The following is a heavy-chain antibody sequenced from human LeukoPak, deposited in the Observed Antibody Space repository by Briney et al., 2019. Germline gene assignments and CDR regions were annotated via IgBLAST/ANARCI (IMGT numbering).Heavy chain of an antibody. CDR3: ARLADSGSYWYYFDY. D-gene: IGHD1-26*01. CDR2: ISYDGSNK. J-gene: IGHJ4*02. Sequence: PGRSLRLSCAASGFTFSSYAMHWVRQAPGKGLEWVAVISYDGSNKYYADSVKGRFTISRDNSKNTLYLQMNSLRAEDTAVYYCARLADSGSYWYYFDYWGQGTLVTVSS. V-gene: IGHV3-30-3*01. CDR1: GFTFSSYA.